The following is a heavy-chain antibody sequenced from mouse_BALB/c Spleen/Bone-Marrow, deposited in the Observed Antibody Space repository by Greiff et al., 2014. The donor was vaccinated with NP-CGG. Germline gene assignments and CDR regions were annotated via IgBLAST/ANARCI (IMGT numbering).Heavy chain of an antibody. J-gene: IGHJ2*01. CDR1: GYTFTNYV. CDR2: INPYNDGS. CDR3: ARWGYGIHFYLNY. V-gene: IGHV1-14*01. Sequence: VQLQQSGPELVKPGASVKMSCKTSGYTFTNYVIHWVKQKPGQGLDWIGHINPYNDGSKYNEKFKGKATLSSDKSSSTAYMEFSSLTSEDSAVYFCARWGYGIHFYLNYRGQGTTPTVCS. D-gene: IGHD1-1*01.